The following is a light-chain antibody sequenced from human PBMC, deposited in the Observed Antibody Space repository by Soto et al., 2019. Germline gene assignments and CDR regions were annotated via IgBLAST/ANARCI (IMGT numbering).Light chain of an antibody. CDR3: CSYAGSSVYV. CDR2: EVI. Sequence: QCVRKHVSPGSGSPGESITISFPRNNSDVGTFNLVSWYQQHPGKAPRLMIYEVIKRPSGVSNRFSGSKSGNTASLTISGLQAEDEADYYCCSYAGSSVYVFGTGTKVTV. CDR1: NSDVGTFNL. J-gene: IGLJ1*01. V-gene: IGLV2-23*02.